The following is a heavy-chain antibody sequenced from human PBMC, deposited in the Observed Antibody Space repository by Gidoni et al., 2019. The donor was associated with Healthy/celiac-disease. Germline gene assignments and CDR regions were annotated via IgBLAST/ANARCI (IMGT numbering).Heavy chain of an antibody. V-gene: IGHV4-34*01. J-gene: IGHJ4*02. Sequence: QVQLQQWGAGLLKPSETMSLTSAVYGGSFSGDYWSRIRQPTGKGLEWIRKINHSGSTNYNPSLSSRFTISVDTSKSQFSLKLSAVSAADTAVYYCARGRTNFDYWGQGTLVTVSS. CDR2: INHSGST. CDR1: GGSFSGDY. CDR3: ARGRTNFDY.